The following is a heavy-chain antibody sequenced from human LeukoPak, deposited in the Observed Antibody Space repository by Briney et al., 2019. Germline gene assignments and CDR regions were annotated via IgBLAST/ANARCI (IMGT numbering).Heavy chain of an antibody. CDR1: GFTFSDYT. CDR3: ARDRNWNYDY. V-gene: IGHV3-21*01. J-gene: IGHJ4*02. CDR2: IGGSGDSI. D-gene: IGHD1-7*01. Sequence: PGGSLRLSCAASGFTFSDYTMDWVRQAPGKGREWVSSIGGSGDSIYYADSVKGRFTISRDNAKNSLDLQMNSLRAEDTAVYYCARDRNWNYDYWGQGTLVTVSS.